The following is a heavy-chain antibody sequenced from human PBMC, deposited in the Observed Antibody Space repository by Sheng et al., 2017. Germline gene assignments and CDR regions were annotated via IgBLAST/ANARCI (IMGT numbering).Heavy chain of an antibody. J-gene: IGHJ4*02. V-gene: IGHV3-11*01. D-gene: IGHD3-10*01. CDR2: ISSSSGTI. Sequence: QEQLVESGGGMVKPGGSLRLSCVASGFMFSDFYMTWIRQASGKGLEWVSYISSSSGTIYYADSVKGRFTISRDNSKNTLYLQLNSLRAEDTAVYYCAKVSWPQVGSDSWGQGTLVTVSS. CDR3: AKVSWPQVGSDS. CDR1: GFMFSDFY.